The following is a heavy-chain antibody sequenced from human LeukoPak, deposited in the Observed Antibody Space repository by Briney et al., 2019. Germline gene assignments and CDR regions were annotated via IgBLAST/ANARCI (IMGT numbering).Heavy chain of an antibody. Sequence: PSETLSLTCAVSGGSISSSNWWSWIRQPPGKGLEWIGEINHSGSTNYNPSLKSRVTISVDKSKTQFSLKLSSVPAADTAVYYSARLLIWSGWYPTYYYYYMDVWGKGTTVTISS. V-gene: IGHV4-4*02. CDR1: GGSISSSNW. CDR2: INHSGST. CDR3: ARLLIWSGWYPTYYYYYMDV. D-gene: IGHD6-19*01. J-gene: IGHJ6*03.